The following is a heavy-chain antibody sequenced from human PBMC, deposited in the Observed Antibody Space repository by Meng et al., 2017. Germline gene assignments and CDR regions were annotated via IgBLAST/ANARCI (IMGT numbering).Heavy chain of an antibody. CDR1: GYTFTMYG. J-gene: IGHJ5*02. Sequence: ASVKVSCKASGYTFTMYGISWVRQAPGQGLEWMGWISAYNGNTNYAQNLQGRVTMTTDTSTSTAYMELTSLTSDDTAVYYCAKEGSQQLPTNWFAPWGQGNQV. D-gene: IGHD6-13*01. CDR3: AKEGSQQLPTNWFAP. CDR2: ISAYNGNT. V-gene: IGHV1-18*01.